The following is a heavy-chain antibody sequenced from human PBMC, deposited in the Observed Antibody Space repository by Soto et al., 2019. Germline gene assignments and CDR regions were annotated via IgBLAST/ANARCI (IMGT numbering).Heavy chain of an antibody. Sequence: SQTLSLTCGISGDSVSSNSASWSWIRQSPSRGLEWLGRTFRRSKWFYEYATSVRGQIIINADTSKNQFSLQVNSVIPGDTAVYYCARDPGYTYGYSFDYWGQGTPVTVSS. CDR2: TFRRSKWFY. CDR1: GDSVSSNSAS. V-gene: IGHV6-1*01. D-gene: IGHD5-18*01. J-gene: IGHJ4*02. CDR3: ARDPGYTYGYSFDY.